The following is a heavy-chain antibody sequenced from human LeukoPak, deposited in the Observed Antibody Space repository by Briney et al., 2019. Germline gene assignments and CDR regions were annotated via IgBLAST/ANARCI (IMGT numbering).Heavy chain of an antibody. Sequence: SETLSLTCAVYGGSFSGYYWSWIRQPPGKGLEWIGEINHSGSTNYNPSIKSRVTISVDTSKNQFSLKLSSVTAADTAVYYCARVTTLTRGVYYYYMDVWGKGPRSPSP. CDR3: ARVTTLTRGVYYYYMDV. CDR2: INHSGST. D-gene: IGHD4-17*01. V-gene: IGHV4-34*01. J-gene: IGHJ6*03. CDR1: GGSFSGYY.